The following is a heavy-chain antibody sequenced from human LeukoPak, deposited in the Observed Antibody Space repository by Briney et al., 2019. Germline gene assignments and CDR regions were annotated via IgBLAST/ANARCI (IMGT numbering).Heavy chain of an antibody. CDR2: ISYDGSNE. J-gene: IGHJ6*02. CDR3: ARDNEQQLGNYYHYGMDV. CDR1: GFTFSSYG. V-gene: IGHV3-30*03. D-gene: IGHD6-13*01. Sequence: GRSLRLSCAAFGFTFSSYGMHWVRQAPGRRLEWVAVISYDGSNEHYVDSVKGRITVSRDNSRSTLYLQMNSLRAEDTAVYFCARDNEQQLGNYYHYGMDVWGQGTTVTVSS.